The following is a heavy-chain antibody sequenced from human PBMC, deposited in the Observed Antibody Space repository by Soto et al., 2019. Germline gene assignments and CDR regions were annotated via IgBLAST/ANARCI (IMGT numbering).Heavy chain of an antibody. V-gene: IGHV4-39*01. J-gene: IGHJ3*01. CDR2: IYYGGNT. Sequence: TSETLSLTCAVSGVSIISNYFWGWIRQPPGRGLEWIGSIYYGGNTYYNPSLKSRVTISADLSKNQFSLNLISVTAADTAVYYCARLYGLDAFEFSGQGTMVTVSS. D-gene: IGHD3-16*02. CDR3: ARLYGLDAFEF. CDR1: GVSIISNYF.